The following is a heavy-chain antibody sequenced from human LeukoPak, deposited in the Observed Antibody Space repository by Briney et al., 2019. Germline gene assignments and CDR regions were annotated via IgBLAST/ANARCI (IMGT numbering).Heavy chain of an antibody. CDR2: IWYDGTNK. CDR1: GFTFSIYG. CDR3: ARNWNDVKSRNYYCFGIGV. D-gene: IGHD1-1*01. J-gene: IGHJ6*02. Sequence: PGRSLRLSCAASGFTFSIYGMYWVRQAPGKGLEWVAVIWYDGTNKYYGDSVEGRFTISRDNSKDTLYLQMNSLRAEDTAVYYCARNWNDVKSRNYYCFGIGVWGQGTTVTVSS. V-gene: IGHV3-33*01.